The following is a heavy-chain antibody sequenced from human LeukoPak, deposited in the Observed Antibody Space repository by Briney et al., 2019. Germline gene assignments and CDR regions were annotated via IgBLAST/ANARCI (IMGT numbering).Heavy chain of an antibody. CDR1: GYTFTSYG. D-gene: IGHD3-22*01. V-gene: IGHV1-18*01. CDR3: ARDSYDSSGNYLDY. J-gene: IGHJ4*02. CDR2: ISAHNGNT. Sequence: ASVKVSCKASGYTFTSYGFSWVRQAPGQGLEWMGWISAHNGNTKYAQKLQGRVTMTTDTSTSTSYMELRSLRFDDTAVYYCARDSYDSSGNYLDYWGQGTLVTVSS.